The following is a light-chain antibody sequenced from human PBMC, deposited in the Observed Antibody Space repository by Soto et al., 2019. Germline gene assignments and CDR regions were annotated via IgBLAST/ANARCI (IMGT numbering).Light chain of an antibody. J-gene: IGLJ2*01. CDR2: NNN. CDR1: NSNIGTNT. V-gene: IGLV1-44*01. Sequence: QLVLTQPPSTSGAPGQMVTISCSGDNSNIGTNTVNWYRQVPGAAPQLLIYNNNQRPSGISGRFSGSKSGTSASLAISGLQSDDEADYYCAAWDDSLRGRLFGGGTQLTVL. CDR3: AAWDDSLRGRL.